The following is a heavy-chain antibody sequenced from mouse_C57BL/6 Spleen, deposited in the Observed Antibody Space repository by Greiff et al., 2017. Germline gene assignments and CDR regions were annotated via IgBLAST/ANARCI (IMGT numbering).Heavy chain of an antibody. CDR1: GYTFSSYW. J-gene: IGHJ3*01. Sequence: VQLQQPGPELVKPGASVKFSCKASGYTFSSYWMNWVKQRPGQGLEWIGRIHPEGGSTNYNGKFKGKATLTADKSSSTAYMQLSSLTSEDSAVYYCARSNGGEFADWGQGTLVTVSS. CDR3: ARSNGGEFAD. D-gene: IGHD4-1*01. V-gene: IGHV1-82*01. CDR2: IHPEGGST.